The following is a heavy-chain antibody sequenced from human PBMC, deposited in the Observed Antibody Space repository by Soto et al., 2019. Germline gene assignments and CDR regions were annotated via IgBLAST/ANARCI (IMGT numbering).Heavy chain of an antibody. J-gene: IGHJ4*02. D-gene: IGHD5-18*01. CDR3: ATDTAMVTLDY. Sequence: QVQLVESGGGVVQPGRSLRLSCAASGFTFSSYAMHWVRQAPGKGLEWVAVISYDGSNKYYADSVKGRFTISRDNSKNTLYLQMNTLRAEDTAVYYCATDTAMVTLDYCGQGNMVTVCS. CDR1: GFTFSSYA. V-gene: IGHV3-30-3*01. CDR2: ISYDGSNK.